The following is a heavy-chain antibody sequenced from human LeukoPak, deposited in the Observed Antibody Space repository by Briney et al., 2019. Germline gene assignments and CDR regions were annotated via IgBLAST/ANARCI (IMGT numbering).Heavy chain of an antibody. V-gene: IGHV3-7*01. CDR1: GCTFTSYW. CDR2: IKENGNEQ. D-gene: IGHD1-14*01. J-gene: IGHJ3*02. Sequence: GSLRLSCEASGCTFTSYWMSWVRQAPGKGPEWVAHIKENGNEQYYADSVKGRFTISRDNVKQSLGLQMNSLRVEDTAVYYCARGPGDFDASDIWGQGTMVTVSS. CDR3: ARGPGDFDASDI.